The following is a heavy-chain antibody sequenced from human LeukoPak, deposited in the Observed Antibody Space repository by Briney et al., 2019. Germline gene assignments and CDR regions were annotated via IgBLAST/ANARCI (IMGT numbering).Heavy chain of an antibody. CDR3: ARGRLYYYGSGSSLDY. V-gene: IGHV4-34*01. D-gene: IGHD3-10*01. CDR2: INHSGST. CDR1: GGSFSGYY. Sequence: SETLSLTCAVYGGSFSGYYWSWIRQPPGKGLEWIGEINHSGSTNYNPSLKSRVTISVDTSKNQFSLKLSSVTAADTAVYYCARGRLYYYGSGSSLDYWGQGTLVTVSS. J-gene: IGHJ4*02.